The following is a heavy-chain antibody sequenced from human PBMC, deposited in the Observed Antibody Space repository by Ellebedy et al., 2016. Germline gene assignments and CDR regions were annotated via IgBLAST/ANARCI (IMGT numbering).Heavy chain of an antibody. J-gene: IGHJ4*02. Sequence: GGSLRLSXAASVFTFSSFGMSWVRQAPGKGLNWVSGISGSGGSTWYADSVKGRFTISRDNSKNTLYLQMDSLRAEDTAIYYCAKGRTGDWGQGTLVTVSS. CDR1: VFTFSSFG. D-gene: IGHD7-27*01. V-gene: IGHV3-23*01. CDR2: ISGSGGST. CDR3: AKGRTGD.